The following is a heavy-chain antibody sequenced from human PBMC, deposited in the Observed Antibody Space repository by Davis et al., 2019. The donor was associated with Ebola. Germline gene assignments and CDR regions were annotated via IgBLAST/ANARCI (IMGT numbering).Heavy chain of an antibody. CDR2: IFPGDSDT. CDR3: ARRYCSGGSCYYFDY. CDR1: GYSFTNYW. V-gene: IGHV5-51*01. J-gene: IGHJ4*02. Sequence: GESLKISCKASGYSFTNYWIAWVRQMPGKGLEWMEIIFPGDSDTRYSPSFQGQVTISADKSISTAYLQWSSLKASDTALYYCARRYCSGGSCYYFDYWGQGTLVTVSS. D-gene: IGHD2-15*01.